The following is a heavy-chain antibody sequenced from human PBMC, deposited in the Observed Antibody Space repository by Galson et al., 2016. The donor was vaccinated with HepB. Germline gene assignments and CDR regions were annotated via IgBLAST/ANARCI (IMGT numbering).Heavy chain of an antibody. J-gene: IGHJ4*02. V-gene: IGHV5-51*01. CDR1: GYNFATFW. CDR3: ARQGPVTTSSQPSDY. CDR2: IYPGDSDT. D-gene: IGHD4-17*01. Sequence: QSGAEVKQPGESLRISCKGSGYNFATFWIGWVRQMPGKGLEWMGLIYPGDSDTRYSPSFQGQVTISADKSLNTAYLQWTSLKASDTATYYCARQGPVTTSSQPSDYWGQGTPVIVSP.